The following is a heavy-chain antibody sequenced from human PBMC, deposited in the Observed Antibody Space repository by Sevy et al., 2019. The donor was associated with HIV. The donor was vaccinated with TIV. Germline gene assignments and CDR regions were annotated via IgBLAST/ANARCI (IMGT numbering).Heavy chain of an antibody. CDR2: IIGQNSGRPG. D-gene: IGHD6-13*01. Sequence: GGSLRLSCAASGFVFSGAWMSWVRQAPGKGLEWVGRIIGQNSGRPGDDGAPVKGRFTTSNDESKNTLYLQMNSLEIEDTAMYYCTSQQREQGYFHHWGQGTLVTVSS. CDR3: TSQQREQGYFHH. J-gene: IGHJ1*01. V-gene: IGHV3-15*01. CDR1: GFVFSGAW.